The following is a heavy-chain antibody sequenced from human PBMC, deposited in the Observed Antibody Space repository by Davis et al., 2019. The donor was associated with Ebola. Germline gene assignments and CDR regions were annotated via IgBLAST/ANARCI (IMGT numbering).Heavy chain of an antibody. D-gene: IGHD2-8*01. Sequence: PGGSLRLSCAASGFTFSNYAMSWVRQAPGRGLEWVSGISASGADIKYADSVRGRFSISRDDSKSTLYLQMDSLRVEDTAVFYCAEGGTNNFLGANWGQGTLVTVSS. CDR1: GFTFSNYA. J-gene: IGHJ4*02. V-gene: IGHV3-23*01. CDR2: ISASGADI. CDR3: AEGGTNNFLGAN.